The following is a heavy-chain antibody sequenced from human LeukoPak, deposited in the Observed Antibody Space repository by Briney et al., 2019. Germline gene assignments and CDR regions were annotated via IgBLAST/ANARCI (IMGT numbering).Heavy chain of an antibody. CDR3: ARPTTVHAFDI. V-gene: IGHV4-39*01. CDR2: IYYSGST. J-gene: IGHJ3*02. CDR1: XXYX. Sequence: XXYXXXWIXQPPGKGLEWIGSIYYSGSTYYNPSLKSRVTISVDTSKNQFSLKLSSVTAADTAVYYCARPTTVHAFDIWGQGTMVTVSS. D-gene: IGHD4-17*01.